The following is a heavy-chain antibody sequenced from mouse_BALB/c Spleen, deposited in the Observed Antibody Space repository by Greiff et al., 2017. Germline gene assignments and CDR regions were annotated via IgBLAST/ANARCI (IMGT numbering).Heavy chain of an antibody. Sequence: EVQRVDSGGGLVQPGGSRKLSCAASGFTFSSFGMHWVRQAPEKGLEWVAYISSGSSTIYYADTVKGRFTISRDNPKNTLFLRMTSLRSEDTAMYYCARYSGNFPFDYWGQGTTLTVSS. CDR3: ARYSGNFPFDY. V-gene: IGHV5-17*02. CDR1: GFTFSSFG. CDR2: ISSGSSTI. J-gene: IGHJ2*01. D-gene: IGHD2-1*01.